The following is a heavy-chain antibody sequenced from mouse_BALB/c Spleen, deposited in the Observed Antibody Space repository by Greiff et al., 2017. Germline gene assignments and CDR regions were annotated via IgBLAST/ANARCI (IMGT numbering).Heavy chain of an antibody. CDR1: GFNIKDTY. J-gene: IGHJ4*01. CDR3: ARRDYDAMDY. Sequence: VQLKQSGAELVKPGASVKLSCTASGFNIKDTYMHWVKQRPEQGLEWIGRIDPANGNTKYDPKFQGKATITADTSSNTAYLQLSSLTSEDTAVYCCARRDYDAMDYWGQGTSVTVSS. D-gene: IGHD1-1*02. CDR2: IDPANGNT. V-gene: IGHV14-3*02.